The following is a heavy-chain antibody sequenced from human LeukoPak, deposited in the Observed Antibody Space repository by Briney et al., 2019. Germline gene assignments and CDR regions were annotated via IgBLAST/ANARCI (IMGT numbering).Heavy chain of an antibody. J-gene: IGHJ3*02. CDR2: FSGSCGST. D-gene: IGHD2-21*01. Sequence: GGSLRLSCAASGFTFSSYAMSWVRQAPGRGQEWVSAFSGSCGSTYYAHSVRGRFTISRDNSKNTLYLQMNSLRAKDTAVYSCAKSWPRIPRDDAFDIWGQGTMVTVSS. CDR1: GFTFSSYA. CDR3: AKSWPRIPRDDAFDI. V-gene: IGHV3-23*01.